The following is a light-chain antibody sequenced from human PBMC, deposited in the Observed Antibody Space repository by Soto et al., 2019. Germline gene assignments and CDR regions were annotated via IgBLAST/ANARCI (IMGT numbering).Light chain of an antibody. Sequence: QSVLTQPPSLSGAPGQRVTISCTGPNSDIGAGYDVNWYQHPPGPAPKLLIYGNTNRPSGVPERFYGSKSDTSASLAITGLQAEDEADYYCQSYVSSLRGVVFGGGTKVTVL. CDR1: NSDIGAGYD. J-gene: IGLJ3*02. V-gene: IGLV1-40*01. CDR2: GNT. CDR3: QSYVSSLRGVV.